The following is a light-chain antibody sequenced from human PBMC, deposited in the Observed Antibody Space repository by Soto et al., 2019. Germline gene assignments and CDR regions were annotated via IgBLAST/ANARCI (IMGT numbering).Light chain of an antibody. Sequence: DIQMTQSPSSLSASVGARVTITCRASQGIGNYLAWFQQRPGKVPKLLMYAASTLQAGVPSRFSSSGFGTDFTLTISSLQPEDVATYYCQKYNSAPLTFGGGTKVEIK. CDR2: AAS. V-gene: IGKV1-27*01. CDR3: QKYNSAPLT. CDR1: QGIGNY. J-gene: IGKJ4*01.